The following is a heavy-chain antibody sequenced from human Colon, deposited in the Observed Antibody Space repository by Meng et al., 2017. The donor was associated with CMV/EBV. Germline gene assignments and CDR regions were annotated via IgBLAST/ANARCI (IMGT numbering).Heavy chain of an antibody. CDR1: GFTFNDYS. V-gene: IGHV3-11*01. CDR3: VRTPAAATGWFDP. D-gene: IGHD6-13*01. Sequence: GESLKISCAASGFTFNDYSMSWIRQAPGKGLEWISYTSSNGRTIYYADSVRGRFTISRDNARNSLFLQMNTLSADDTAVYYCVRTPAAATGWFDPWGQGTLVTVSS. J-gene: IGHJ5*02. CDR2: TSSNGRTI.